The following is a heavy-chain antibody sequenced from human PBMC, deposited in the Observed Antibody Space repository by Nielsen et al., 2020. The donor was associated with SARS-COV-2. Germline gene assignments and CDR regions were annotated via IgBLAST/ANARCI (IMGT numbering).Heavy chain of an antibody. D-gene: IGHD5-12*01. CDR2: IYYSGST. CDR3: ASSGYDRRFGY. V-gene: IGHV4-39*01. Sequence: SETLSLTCTVSGGSISSSSYYWGWIRQPPGKGLEWIGSIYYSGSTYYNPSLKSRVTISVDTSKNQFSLKLSSVTAADTAVYYCASSGYDRRFGYWGQGTLVTVSS. CDR1: GGSISSSSYY. J-gene: IGHJ4*02.